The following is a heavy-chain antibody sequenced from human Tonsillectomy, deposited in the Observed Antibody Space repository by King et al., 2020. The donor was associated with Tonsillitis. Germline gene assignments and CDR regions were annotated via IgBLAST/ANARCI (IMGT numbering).Heavy chain of an antibody. V-gene: IGHV3-74*01. CDR3: AREVGGVIAPYGMDV. CDR1: GFTFSSYW. Sequence: DVQLVESGGGLVQPGGSLRLSCAASGFTFSSYWMHWVRQAPGKGLVWVSRINSDGSSTSYADSVKGRFTISRDNAKNTLYLQMNSLRAEDTAVYYCAREVGGVIAPYGMDVWGQGTTVTVSS. D-gene: IGHD3-16*02. J-gene: IGHJ6*02. CDR2: INSDGSST.